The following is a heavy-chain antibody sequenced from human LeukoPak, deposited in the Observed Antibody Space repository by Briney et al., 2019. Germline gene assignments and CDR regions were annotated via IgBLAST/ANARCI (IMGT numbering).Heavy chain of an antibody. CDR2: TYYSGST. D-gene: IGHD3-10*01. CDR1: GDSISSGDYY. V-gene: IGHV4-30-4*08. CDR3: AREALPGTNCFAP. Sequence: SETLSLTCTVSGDSISSGDYYWSWIRQPPGKGLEWLGYTYYSGSTSYGPSLKSRVTILVDTSKNQFSLKLSSVTAADTAVYYCAREALPGTNCFAPWGQGTLVTVSS. J-gene: IGHJ5*02.